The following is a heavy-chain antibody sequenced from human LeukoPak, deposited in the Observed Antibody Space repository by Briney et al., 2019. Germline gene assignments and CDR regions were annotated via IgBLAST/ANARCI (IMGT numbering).Heavy chain of an antibody. V-gene: IGHV3-7*01. CDR2: VKNDGSEK. CDR3: RGGHYSDYA. J-gene: IGHJ5*02. CDR1: GFTFSDYW. Sequence: GGSLRLSCAASGFTFSDYWMNWVRQAPGEGLEWVANVKNDGSEKYYVDSVKGRFTISRDNAKNTLFLQMSSLRVEDTAVYYCRGGHYSDYAWGQGALVTVSS. D-gene: IGHD4-11*01.